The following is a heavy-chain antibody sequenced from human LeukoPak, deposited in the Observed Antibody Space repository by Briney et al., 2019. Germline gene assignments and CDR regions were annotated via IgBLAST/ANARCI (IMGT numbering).Heavy chain of an antibody. J-gene: IGHJ6*03. CDR2: INPNSGDT. D-gene: IGHD2-21*02. V-gene: IGHV1-2*02. CDR1: GYIFTGYY. Sequence: ASVKVSCKASGYIFTGYYIHWVRQAPGQGLEWMGWINPNSGDTKYAQKFQGRVTMTRDTSNNTVYMDLTRLIFDDAAMYYCARDGVFRFEVGDVYYYYMDVWGKGTTVIISS. CDR3: ARDGVFRFEVGDVYYYYMDV.